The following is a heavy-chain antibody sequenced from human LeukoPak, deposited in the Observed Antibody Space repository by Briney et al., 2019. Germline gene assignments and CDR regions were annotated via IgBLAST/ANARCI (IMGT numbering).Heavy chain of an antibody. V-gene: IGHV3-7*03. CDR3: ARYNFYSDYYTRNFDH. CDR1: GFTFNRFW. Sequence: GGSLRLSCAASGFTFNRFWMTWVRQAPGKGLEWVASIKEDESEKYYVDSVKGRFTISRDNAKKSLYLQMDDLRAEDTALYYCARYNFYSDYYTRNFDHWGQGTLDTVSS. CDR2: IKEDESEK. J-gene: IGHJ4*02. D-gene: IGHD3-3*01.